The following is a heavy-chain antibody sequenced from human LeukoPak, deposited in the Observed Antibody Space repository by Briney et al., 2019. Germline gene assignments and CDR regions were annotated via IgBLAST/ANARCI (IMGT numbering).Heavy chain of an antibody. CDR1: GFTFSSFE. D-gene: IGHD5-24*01. J-gene: IGHJ4*02. V-gene: IGHV3-7*04. CDR2: IKEDGSDK. CDR3: ARMRDGYMGRYYFDY. Sequence: PGGSLRLSCAASGFTFSSFEMNWVRQAPGKGLEWVANIKEDGSDKKYVDSVKGRFTTSRDNAKNSLYLQMNSLRAEDTAVYYCARMRDGYMGRYYFDYWGQGTLVTVSS.